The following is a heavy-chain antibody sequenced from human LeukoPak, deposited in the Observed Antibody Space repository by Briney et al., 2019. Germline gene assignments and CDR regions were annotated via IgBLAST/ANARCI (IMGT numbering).Heavy chain of an antibody. CDR2: IYYSGST. CDR3: ARRGDYDSSGFDY. J-gene: IGHJ4*02. Sequence: PSETLSLTCTVSGVSVSSGSYYWSWIRQPPGKGLEWIGYIYYSGSTNYNPSLKSRVTISVDTSKNQFSLKLSSVTAADTAVYYCARRGDYDSSGFDYWGQGTLVTVSS. D-gene: IGHD3-22*01. CDR1: GVSVSSGSYY. V-gene: IGHV4-61*01.